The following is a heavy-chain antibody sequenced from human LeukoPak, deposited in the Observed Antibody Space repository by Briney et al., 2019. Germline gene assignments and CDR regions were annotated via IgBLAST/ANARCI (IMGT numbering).Heavy chain of an antibody. Sequence: SETLSLTCAVYGGSFSGYYWSWIRQPPGKGLEWIGEINHSGSTNYNPSLKSRLTISVDTSKNQFSLKLSSVTAADTAVYFCARNDYYFEYWGQGTLVTVSS. CDR2: INHSGST. CDR3: ARNDYYFEY. V-gene: IGHV4-34*01. CDR1: GGSFSGYY. D-gene: IGHD3-3*01. J-gene: IGHJ4*02.